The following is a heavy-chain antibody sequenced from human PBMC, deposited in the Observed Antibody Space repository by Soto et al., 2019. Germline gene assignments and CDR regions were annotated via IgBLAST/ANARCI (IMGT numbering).Heavy chain of an antibody. CDR1: AFSLSTGGVG. CDR2: IYWDDDK. V-gene: IGHV2-5*02. D-gene: IGHD2-21*02. Sequence: QITLKESGPTLVKPTQTLTLTCTFSAFSLSTGGVGVGWIRQPPGKALEWLALIYWDDDKRYSPSLRSRLTITKDTSKNQVVLTMTNMDPVDTATYSCIQSRCGGDCLQSYASYYYDGRDVWGQGTTVTFSS. CDR3: IQSRCGGDCLQSYASYYYDGRDV. J-gene: IGHJ6*02.